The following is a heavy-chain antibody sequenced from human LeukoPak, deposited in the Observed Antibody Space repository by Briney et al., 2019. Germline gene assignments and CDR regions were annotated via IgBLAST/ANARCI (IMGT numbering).Heavy chain of an antibody. Sequence: PGGSLRLSCAASGFTVSNKYMTWVRQAPGKGLEWVSLIYSGGITYYADSVKGRFTISRDNSKNTLYLQMNSLRAEDTAVYYCAAQKRGNNRLYYFDYRGQGTLVTVSS. CDR2: IYSGGIT. D-gene: IGHD3-10*01. V-gene: IGHV3-53*01. CDR3: AAQKRGNNRLYYFDY. J-gene: IGHJ4*02. CDR1: GFTVSNKY.